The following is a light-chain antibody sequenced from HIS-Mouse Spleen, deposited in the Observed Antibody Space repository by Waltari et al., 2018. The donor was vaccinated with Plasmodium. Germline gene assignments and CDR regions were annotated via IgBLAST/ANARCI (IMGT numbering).Light chain of an antibody. V-gene: IGKV1-6*01. CDR2: AAS. Sequence: AIQMTQSPSSLSASVGDRVPIPCRASQGIRNDLGRDQQKPGKAPKLLISAASSLQSGVPSRVSGSGSGTDFTLTISSLQPEDFATYYCLQDYNYPYTFGQGTKLEIK. CDR1: QGIRND. J-gene: IGKJ2*01. CDR3: LQDYNYPYT.